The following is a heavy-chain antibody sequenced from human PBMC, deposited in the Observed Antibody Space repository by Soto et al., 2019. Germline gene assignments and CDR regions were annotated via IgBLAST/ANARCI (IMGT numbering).Heavy chain of an antibody. V-gene: IGHV1-18*01. Sequence: QVQLVQSGAEVREPGASVKVSCKASGYTFTNYGVSWVRQAPGQGLEWMGWIGGYKGNTNYAQNLQGRVNLTTDTSTSTAYMELRSLRSDDTAVYYCAPHTLDTGMPSGYWGQGTLVTVSS. CDR2: IGGYKGNT. CDR3: APHTLDTGMPSGY. D-gene: IGHD5-18*01. CDR1: GYTFTNYG. J-gene: IGHJ4*02.